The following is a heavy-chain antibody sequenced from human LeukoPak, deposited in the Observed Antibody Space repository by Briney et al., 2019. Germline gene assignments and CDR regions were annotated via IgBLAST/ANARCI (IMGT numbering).Heavy chain of an antibody. CDR1: GFTFSSYS. V-gene: IGHV3-48*01. CDR2: ISSSSTTI. Sequence: PGRSLRLSRAASGFTFSSYSMNWVRQAPGKGLEWVSYISSSSTTIYYADSVKGRFTISRDNAKNSLYLQMNSLRAEDTAVYYCARDQSLYYYDSSGYYPFDYWGQGTLVTVSS. CDR3: ARDQSLYYYDSSGYYPFDY. J-gene: IGHJ4*02. D-gene: IGHD3-22*01.